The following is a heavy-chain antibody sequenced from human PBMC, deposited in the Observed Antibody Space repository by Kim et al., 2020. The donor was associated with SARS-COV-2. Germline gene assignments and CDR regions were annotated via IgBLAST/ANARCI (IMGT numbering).Heavy chain of an antibody. J-gene: IGHJ4*02. CDR2: ISGNSGRI. Sequence: GGSLRLSCAASGLMFDDYVMYWVRQAPGKGLEWVSGISGNSGRIGYADSVKGRFTISRDNARNSLFLQMNSLRPEDTAFYYCAKDIGAGSYLRSFDYWGQGILVTVSS. CDR1: GLMFDDYV. D-gene: IGHD1-26*01. CDR3: AKDIGAGSYLRSFDY. V-gene: IGHV3-9*01.